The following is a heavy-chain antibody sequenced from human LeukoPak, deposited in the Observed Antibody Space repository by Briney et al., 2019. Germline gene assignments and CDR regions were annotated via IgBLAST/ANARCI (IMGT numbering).Heavy chain of an antibody. V-gene: IGHV1-2*02. CDR3: ARVGRGSYNYYYYMDV. J-gene: IGHJ6*03. CDR2: INPNSGGT. CDR1: GYTFTSYY. D-gene: IGHD1-26*01. Sequence: ASVKVSCKASGYTFTSYYMHWVRQAPGQGLEWMGWINPNSGGTNYAQKFQGRVTMTRDTSISTAYMELSRLRSDDTAVYYCARVGRGSYNYYYYMDVWGKGTTVTVSS.